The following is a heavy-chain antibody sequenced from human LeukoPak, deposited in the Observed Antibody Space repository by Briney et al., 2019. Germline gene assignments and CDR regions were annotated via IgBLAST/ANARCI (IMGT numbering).Heavy chain of an antibody. Sequence: GGSLRLSCAASGFTFSNYWMTWVRQAPGKGLEWVANIKQDGSEKYYVDSVKGRFTISRDNAMNSLCLQMNSLRAEDTAVYYCARTFGFDYWGQGTLVTVSS. V-gene: IGHV3-7*01. D-gene: IGHD2/OR15-2a*01. CDR1: GFTFSNYW. CDR2: IKQDGSEK. CDR3: ARTFGFDY. J-gene: IGHJ4*02.